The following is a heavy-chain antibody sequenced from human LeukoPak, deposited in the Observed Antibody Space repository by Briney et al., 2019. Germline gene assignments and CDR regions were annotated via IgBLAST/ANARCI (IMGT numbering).Heavy chain of an antibody. J-gene: IGHJ5*02. CDR1: GGTFSSYA. CDR2: IIPIFGTA. V-gene: IGHV1-69*13. CDR3: ARVRITMVRGVIDPRNWFDP. Sequence: ASVKVSCKASGGTFSSYAISWVRQAPGQGLKWMGGIIPIFGTANYAQKFQGRVTITADESTSTAYMELSSLRSEDTAVYYCARVRITMVRGVIDPRNWFDPWGQGTLVTVSS. D-gene: IGHD3-10*01.